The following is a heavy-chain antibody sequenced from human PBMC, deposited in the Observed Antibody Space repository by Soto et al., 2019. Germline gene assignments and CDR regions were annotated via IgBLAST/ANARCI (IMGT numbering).Heavy chain of an antibody. Sequence: EVQLLESGGGLVQPGGSLRLSCAASGFTFNIYAMSWVRQAPGRGLEWVSAISGSATFTYYADSVKGRFTISRDNSKNTLFLQMNSLRAEDTALYYCTKDRPRESGYYVGAQEYFQPWGQGTLVTVSS. CDR3: TKDRPRESGYYVGAQEYFQP. J-gene: IGHJ1*01. D-gene: IGHD5-12*01. CDR2: ISGSATFT. V-gene: IGHV3-23*01. CDR1: GFTFNIYA.